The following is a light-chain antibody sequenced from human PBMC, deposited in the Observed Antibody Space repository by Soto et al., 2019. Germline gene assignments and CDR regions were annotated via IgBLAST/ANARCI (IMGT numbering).Light chain of an antibody. CDR3: QQYYSTPLT. V-gene: IGKV3-15*01. J-gene: IGKJ1*01. CDR1: QSVGTR. Sequence: EILLSQSPDTLSLSPGGSATIACRAAQSVGTRLAWYQHKPGQAPRLLIYGASSRATGTPVRFSGSASGTEFTLTISSLQAEDVTVYYCQQYYSTPLTFGQGTKVDI. CDR2: GAS.